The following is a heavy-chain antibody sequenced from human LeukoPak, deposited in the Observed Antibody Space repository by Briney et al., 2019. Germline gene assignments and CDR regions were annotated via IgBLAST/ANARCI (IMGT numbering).Heavy chain of an antibody. CDR1: GGSFSGYY. J-gene: IGHJ4*02. Sequence: SETLSLTCAVYGGSFSGYYWSWIRQPPGKGLEWIGEINHSGSTNYNPSLKSRVTISVDKSKNQFSLKLSAVTAADTAVYYCARDPDDSGPFDYWGQGTLVTVSS. CDR3: ARDPDDSGPFDY. D-gene: IGHD1-26*01. V-gene: IGHV4-34*01. CDR2: INHSGST.